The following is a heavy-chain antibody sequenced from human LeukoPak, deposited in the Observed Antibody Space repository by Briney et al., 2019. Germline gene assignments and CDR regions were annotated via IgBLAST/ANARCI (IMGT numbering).Heavy chain of an antibody. J-gene: IGHJ4*02. CDR3: AGQEIVVVINLGYFDY. CDR2: IYYSGST. D-gene: IGHD3-22*01. Sequence: IPSETLSLTCTVSGASISSSNYYWGWIRQPPGKGLEWIGSIYYSGSTYYNPSLKSRVTISVDRSKNQFSLKLSSVTAADTAVYYCAGQEIVVVINLGYFDYWGQGTLVTVSS. V-gene: IGHV4-39*01. CDR1: GASISSSNYY.